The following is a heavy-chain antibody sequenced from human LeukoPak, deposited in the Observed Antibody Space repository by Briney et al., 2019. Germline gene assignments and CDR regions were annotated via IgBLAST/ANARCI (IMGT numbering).Heavy chain of an antibody. J-gene: IGHJ4*02. CDR3: ARLSRGFWSGLHDF. CDR1: GFTVGTYA. V-gene: IGHV3-23*01. D-gene: IGHD3-3*01. Sequence: QSGGSLRLSCAASGFTVGTYAMSWVRQAPGKGLEWVSGVSGSSGDTFYADSVKGRFTISRDNSKNTLFLQMHSLRAADTAVYYCARLSRGFWSGLHDFWGQGTLVTVSS. CDR2: VSGSSGDT.